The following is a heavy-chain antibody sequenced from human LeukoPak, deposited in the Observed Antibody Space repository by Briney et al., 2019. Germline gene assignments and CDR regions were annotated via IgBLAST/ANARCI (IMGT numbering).Heavy chain of an antibody. V-gene: IGHV1-2*02. CDR3: AREGIAEPDTNWFDP. CDR2: INPTSGGT. CDR1: GYTFTAYY. J-gene: IGHJ5*02. D-gene: IGHD6-13*01. Sequence: GASVKVSCKASGYTFTAYYLHWVRQAPGQGLEWMGWINPTSGGTHYAQKFQGRVTMTRDTSISTAYMELSRLTSDDTAVYYCAREGIAEPDTNWFDPWGQGTLVTVSS.